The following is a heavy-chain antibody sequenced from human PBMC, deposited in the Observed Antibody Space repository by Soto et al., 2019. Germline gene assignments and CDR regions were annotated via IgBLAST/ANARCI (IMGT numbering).Heavy chain of an antibody. J-gene: IGHJ6*02. D-gene: IGHD3-10*01. Sequence: AGGSLRLSCAASGFTVSSNYMSWVRQAPGKGLEWVSVIYSGGSTYYADSVKGRFTISRDNSKNTLYLQMNSLRAEDTAVYYCAREGTMVRGVTYRCCYGMDVWGQGTTVTVSS. CDR1: GFTVSSNY. V-gene: IGHV3-53*01. CDR2: IYSGGST. CDR3: AREGTMVRGVTYRCCYGMDV.